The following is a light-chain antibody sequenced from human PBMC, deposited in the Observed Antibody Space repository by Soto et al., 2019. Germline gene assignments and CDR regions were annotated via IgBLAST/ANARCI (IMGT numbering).Light chain of an antibody. CDR1: QSVRSN. Sequence: EVVMTQSPATLSVSPVERVTLSCRASQSVRSNLAWYQQKPGQSPRLLIYGASTRATGIPARFSGSGSGTDFTLTISRLEPQDFAVYYCQQYNSWPPITFGQGTRLEIK. CDR3: QQYNSWPPIT. J-gene: IGKJ5*01. V-gene: IGKV3-15*01. CDR2: GAS.